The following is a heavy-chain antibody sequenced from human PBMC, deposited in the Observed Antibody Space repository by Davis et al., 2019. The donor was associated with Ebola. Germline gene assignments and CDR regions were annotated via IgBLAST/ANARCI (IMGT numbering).Heavy chain of an antibody. D-gene: IGHD2-15*01. Sequence: MPSETLSLTCAVSGGSISSSNWWSWVRQPPGKGLEWIGEIYHSGSTNYNPSLKSRVTISVDKSKNQFSLKLSSVTAADTAVYYCASGVVAANGYYYGMDVWGQGTTVTVSS. CDR2: IYHSGST. V-gene: IGHV4-4*02. CDR3: ASGVVAANGYYYGMDV. CDR1: GGSISSSNW. J-gene: IGHJ6*02.